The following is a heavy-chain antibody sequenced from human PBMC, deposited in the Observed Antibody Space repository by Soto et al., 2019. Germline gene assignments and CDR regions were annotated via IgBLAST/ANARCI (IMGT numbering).Heavy chain of an antibody. V-gene: IGHV4-39*07. D-gene: IGHD2-15*01. J-gene: IGHJ5*02. Sequence: PSETLSLTCTVSGGSVSSSSYYWGWVRQPPGKGLEWIGSVYHSGSTYYNPSLKSRVTISVGTSKNQFSLKLSSVTAADTAVYYCARSGDPYCSGGSCYSKDWFDPWGQGTLVTVSS. CDR2: VYHSGST. CDR3: ARSGDPYCSGGSCYSKDWFDP. CDR1: GGSVSSSSYY.